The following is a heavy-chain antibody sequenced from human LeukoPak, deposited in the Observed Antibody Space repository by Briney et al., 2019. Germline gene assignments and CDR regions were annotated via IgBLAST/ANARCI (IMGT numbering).Heavy chain of an antibody. V-gene: IGHV3-23*01. CDR3: ARMGQLGPYYYYGMDV. CDR1: GFTFSSYA. Sequence: GGSLRLSCAASGFTFSSYAMSWVRQAPGKGLEWVSGISGSGGSTYYADSVKGRFTISRDNAKNSLYLQMNSLRAEDTAVYYCARMGQLGPYYYYGMDVWGQGTTVTVSS. J-gene: IGHJ6*02. D-gene: IGHD6-13*01. CDR2: ISGSGGST.